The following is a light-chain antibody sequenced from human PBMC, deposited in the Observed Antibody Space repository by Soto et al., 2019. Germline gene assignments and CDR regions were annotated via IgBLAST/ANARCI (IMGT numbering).Light chain of an antibody. CDR3: QQRSNWPLT. CDR1: QSVSSY. J-gene: IGKJ4*01. Sequence: DIVMTQSPDSLAVSLGERATLSCRASQSVSSYLAWYQQKPGQAPRLLIYDASNRATGIPARFSGSGSGTDFTLTISSLEPEDFAVYYCQQRSNWPLTFGGGTKVDI. V-gene: IGKV3-11*01. CDR2: DAS.